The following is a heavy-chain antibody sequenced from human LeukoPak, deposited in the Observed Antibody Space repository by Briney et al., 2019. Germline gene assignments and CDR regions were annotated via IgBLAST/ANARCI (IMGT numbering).Heavy chain of an antibody. CDR2: IIPIFGTA. Sequence: SVKVSCKASGGTFSSYAISWVRQAPGQGLEWMGGIIPIFGTADYAQKFQGRVTITADESTSTAYMELSSLRSEDTAVYYCARISAGGCVGSSCYVDYWGQGTLVTVSS. J-gene: IGHJ4*02. CDR3: ARISAGGCVGSSCYVDY. V-gene: IGHV1-69*13. CDR1: GGTFSSYA. D-gene: IGHD2-15*01.